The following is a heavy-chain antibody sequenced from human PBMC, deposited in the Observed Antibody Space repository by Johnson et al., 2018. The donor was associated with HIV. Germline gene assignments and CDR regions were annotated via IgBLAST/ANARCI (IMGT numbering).Heavy chain of an antibody. CDR3: ARRPNHDILTGKGGAFDI. CDR1: GFTFSSYG. Sequence: VQLVESGGGVVQPGKSLRLSCAASGFTFSSYGMHWVRQAPGKGLEWVSVISGSGVSTYYADSVKGRFTISRDNSKNTLYLQMNSLRAEDTALYYCARRPNHDILTGKGGAFDIWGQGTMVTVSS. V-gene: IGHV3-23*04. D-gene: IGHD3-9*01. CDR2: ISGSGVST. J-gene: IGHJ3*02.